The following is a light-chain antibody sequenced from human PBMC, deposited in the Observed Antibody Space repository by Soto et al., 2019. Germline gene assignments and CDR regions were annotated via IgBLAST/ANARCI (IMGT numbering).Light chain of an antibody. Sequence: EIVLTQSPGTLSLSPGEGATLSCSASQSVPKNYLGWYKQKTGQAPRLLIYDVYNRATDVPDRFSGSGSETDFTLTISGLEPEDFAVYYCQQYATAPLTLGGGTKLEIK. V-gene: IGKV3-20*01. CDR1: QSVPKNY. CDR2: DVY. J-gene: IGKJ4*01. CDR3: QQYATAPLT.